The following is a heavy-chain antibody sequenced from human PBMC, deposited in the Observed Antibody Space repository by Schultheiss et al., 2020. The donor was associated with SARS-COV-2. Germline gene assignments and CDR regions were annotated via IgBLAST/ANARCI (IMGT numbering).Heavy chain of an antibody. Sequence: GGSLRLSCAASGFTFSSYGMHWVRQAPGKGLEWVAVIWYDGSNKYYADSVKGRFTISRDNARNSLYLQMNSLRDEDTAVYYCAREGPVSGTSGSIDWGQGTLVTVSS. CDR3: AREGPVSGTSGSID. V-gene: IGHV3-33*01. J-gene: IGHJ4*02. CDR1: GFTFSSYG. CDR2: IWYDGSNK. D-gene: IGHD6-6*01.